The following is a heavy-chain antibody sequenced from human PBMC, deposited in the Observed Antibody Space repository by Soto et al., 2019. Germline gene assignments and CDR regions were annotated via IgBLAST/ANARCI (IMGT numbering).Heavy chain of an antibody. CDR3: ASESRGHNFDTSGYDY. Sequence: QVQLVESGGGVVQPGRSLRLSCAASGFTFSSYGMHWVRQAPGKGLEWVAAISYDGNKYYADSEKGRFTLSRDNSKSTLYVKMNSLIVEDTAVYYCASESRGHNFDTSGYDYWGQGTQVTVPS. V-gene: IGHV3-30*03. J-gene: IGHJ4*02. CDR2: ISYDGNK. D-gene: IGHD3-22*01. CDR1: GFTFSSYG.